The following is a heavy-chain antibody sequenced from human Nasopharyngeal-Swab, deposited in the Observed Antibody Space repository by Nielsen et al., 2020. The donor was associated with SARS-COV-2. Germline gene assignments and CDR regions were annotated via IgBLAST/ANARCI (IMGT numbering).Heavy chain of an antibody. CDR3: AKFSSSTSYYYFGMNV. Sequence: GGSLRLSCAASGFTFSTYAMSWVRQAPGEGLEWVSTIPGSGGDTYYADSVKGRFTISRDNSKNTLYLQMTSLRAEDTAVYYCAKFSSSTSYYYFGMNVWGQGTTVTVSS. V-gene: IGHV3-23*01. J-gene: IGHJ6*02. CDR2: IPGSGGDT. D-gene: IGHD6-6*01. CDR1: GFTFSTYA.